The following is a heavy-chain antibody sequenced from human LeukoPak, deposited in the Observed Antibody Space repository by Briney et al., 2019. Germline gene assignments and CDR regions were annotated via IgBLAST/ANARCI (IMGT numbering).Heavy chain of an antibody. CDR3: ASRYCSSTSCGRAFYY. D-gene: IGHD2-2*01. V-gene: IGHV1-69*01. CDR1: GGTFSSYA. J-gene: IGHJ4*02. Sequence: VASVKVSCKASGGTFSSYAISWVRQAPGQGLEWMGGIIPIFGTANYAQKFQGRVTITADESTSTAYMELSSLRSEDMAVYYCASRYCSSTSCGRAFYYWGQGTLVTVSS. CDR2: IIPIFGTA.